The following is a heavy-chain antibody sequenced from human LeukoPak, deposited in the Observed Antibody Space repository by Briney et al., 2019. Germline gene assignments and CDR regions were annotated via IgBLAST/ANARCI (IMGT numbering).Heavy chain of an antibody. CDR1: GFTFDDYA. J-gene: IGHJ3*02. CDR3: AKDRREMADDAFDI. CDR2: ISCNSGSI. Sequence: GGSLRLSCAASGFTFDDYAMHCVRQAPGEGLEWVSGISCNSGSIGYADSVKGRFTISRDNAKNSLYLQMNSLRAEDMAVYYCAKDRREMADDAFDIWGQGTMVTVSS. V-gene: IGHV3-9*03. D-gene: IGHD5-24*01.